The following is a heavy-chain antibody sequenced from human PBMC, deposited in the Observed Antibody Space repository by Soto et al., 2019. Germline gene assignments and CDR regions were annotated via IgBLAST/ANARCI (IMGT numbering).Heavy chain of an antibody. CDR2: ISSSSSYT. V-gene: IGHV3-11*06. Sequence: QVQLVESGGGLVKPGGSLRLSCAASGFTFSDYYMSWIRQAPGKGLEWVSYISSSSSYTNYADSVKGRFTISRDNAKNSLYLQMNSLRAEDTAVYYCARHPILDAFDIWGQETMVTVSS. J-gene: IGHJ3*02. CDR1: GFTFSDYY. CDR3: ARHPILDAFDI.